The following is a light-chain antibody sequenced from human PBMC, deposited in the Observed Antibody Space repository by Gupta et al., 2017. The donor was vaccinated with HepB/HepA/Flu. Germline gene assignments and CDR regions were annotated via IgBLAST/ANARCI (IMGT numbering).Light chain of an antibody. V-gene: IGLV2-14*03. J-gene: IGLJ3*02. CDR3: SSYTGNRNWV. CDR2: DVD. Sequence: QPALTQPASVSGSPGQSITLSCTGTSSDVGGYNSVSWYQQHPGTAPKLIIHDVDYRPSGNSDRFSGSKSGNTASLTISGLRAEDEADYHCSSYTGNRNWVFGGGTKVTVL. CDR1: SSDVGGYNS.